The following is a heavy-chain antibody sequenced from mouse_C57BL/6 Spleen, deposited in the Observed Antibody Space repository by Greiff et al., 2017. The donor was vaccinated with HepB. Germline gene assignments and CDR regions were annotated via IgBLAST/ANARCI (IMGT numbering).Heavy chain of an antibody. CDR3: ARRTIGAACDY. J-gene: IGHJ2*01. D-gene: IGHD3-3*01. Sequence: VQLKESGPGLVKPSQSLSLTCSVTGYSITSGYYWHWIRQFPGNKLEWTGYISYDGSNNYNPSLKNRIFITRDTSKNQFFLKLNSLTTEDTATYYCARRTIGAACDYWGQGTTLTVSS. V-gene: IGHV3-6*01. CDR1: GYSITSGYY. CDR2: ISYDGSN.